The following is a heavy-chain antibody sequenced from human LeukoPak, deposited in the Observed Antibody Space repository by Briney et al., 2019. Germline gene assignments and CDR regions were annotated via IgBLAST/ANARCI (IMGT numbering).Heavy chain of an antibody. J-gene: IGHJ4*02. D-gene: IGHD6-19*01. CDR3: ARGYTSGWYPDY. V-gene: IGHV1-2*02. CDR2: INPNSGGT. Sequence: ASVKVSCKASGYTFTDYYMHWVRQAPGQGLERVGWINPNSGGTNYAQKFQGRVTMTRDTSISTAYMDLSRPRSDDTAIYYCARGYTSGWYPDYWGQGTLVTVSS. CDR1: GYTFTDYY.